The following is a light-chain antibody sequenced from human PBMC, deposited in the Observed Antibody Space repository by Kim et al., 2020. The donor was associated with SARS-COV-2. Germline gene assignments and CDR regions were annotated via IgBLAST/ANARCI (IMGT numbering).Light chain of an antibody. Sequence: GQRGTISCSGSTSNIESNTVNWYQQHPGTAPKLLIYSNDQGPSGVPDRISGSKSGTSASLAISGLQSEDEADYYCAAWDDSLNGVVFGGGTQLTVL. CDR1: TSNIESNT. CDR2: SND. V-gene: IGLV1-44*01. CDR3: AAWDDSLNGVV. J-gene: IGLJ2*01.